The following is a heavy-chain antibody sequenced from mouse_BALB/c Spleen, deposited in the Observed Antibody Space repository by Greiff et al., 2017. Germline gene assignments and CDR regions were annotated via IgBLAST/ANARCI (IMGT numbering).Heavy chain of an antibody. CDR2: IYPGDGDT. Sequence: QVQLQQSGAELVRPGSSVKISCKASGYAFSSYWMNWVKQRPGQGLEWIGQIYPGDGDTNYNGKFKGKATLTADKSSSTAYMQLSSLTSEDSAVYFCASGYRYDRPFAYWGQGTLVTVSA. CDR1: GYAFSSYW. V-gene: IGHV1-80*01. D-gene: IGHD2-14*01. J-gene: IGHJ3*01. CDR3: ASGYRYDRPFAY.